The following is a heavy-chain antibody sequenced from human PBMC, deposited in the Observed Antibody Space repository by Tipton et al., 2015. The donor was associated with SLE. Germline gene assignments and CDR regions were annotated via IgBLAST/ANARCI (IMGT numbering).Heavy chain of an antibody. Sequence: SLRLSCRASGLTFRDYWMHWVRQAPGKGLVWVSRINVDGGSTSYEDSVNGRFTISRDNAKKTLYLQMTSLRGEDTAVYSCAGGPKGTTFLEYWGQGTLVTVSS. CDR1: GLTFRDYW. J-gene: IGHJ4*02. CDR3: AGGPKGTTFLEY. CDR2: INVDGGST. D-gene: IGHD1-7*01. V-gene: IGHV3-74*01.